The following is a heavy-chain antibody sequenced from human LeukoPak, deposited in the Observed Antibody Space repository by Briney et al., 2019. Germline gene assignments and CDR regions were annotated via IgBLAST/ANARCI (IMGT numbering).Heavy chain of an antibody. D-gene: IGHD3-22*01. J-gene: IGHJ4*02. V-gene: IGHV3-15*01. CDR2: IKSKTDGETT. CDR1: GFTFTNAW. Sequence: PGGSLRLSCGASGFTFTNAWMSWVRQAPGKGLEWVGHIKSKTDGETTDYAAPVKGRFIISRDDSKHTLYLQMNTLKTDDTAVYYCAKYDTSVNFDYWGQGTLLTVSS. CDR3: AKYDTSVNFDY.